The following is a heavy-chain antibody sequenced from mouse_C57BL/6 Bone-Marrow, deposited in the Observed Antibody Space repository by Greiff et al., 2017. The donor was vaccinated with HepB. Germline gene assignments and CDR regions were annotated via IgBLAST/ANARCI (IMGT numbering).Heavy chain of an antibody. CDR1: GFNIKDDY. CDR2: IDPENGDT. CDR3: TTKLSDY. V-gene: IGHV14-4*01. D-gene: IGHD4-1*01. Sequence: VQLQQSGAELVRPGASVKLSCTASGFNIKDDYMHWVKQRPEQGLEWIGWIDPENGDTEYASKIQGKATITADTSSNTAYLQLSSLTSEDTAVYYCTTKLSDYWGQGTTLTVSS. J-gene: IGHJ2*01.